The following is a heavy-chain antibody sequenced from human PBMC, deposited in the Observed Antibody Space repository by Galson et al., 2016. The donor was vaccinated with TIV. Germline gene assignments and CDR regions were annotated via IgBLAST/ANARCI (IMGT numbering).Heavy chain of an antibody. CDR2: IIPLFGIV. CDR1: GGIFIGYG. V-gene: IGHV1-69*04. J-gene: IGHJ4*02. CDR3: VRSGTYYYDSSGHN. Sequence: SVKVFCKASGGIFIGYGISWVRQAPGQGLEWMGRIIPLFGIVSYAQRFQGRVAIIADKSTGTTYMELSSLRSEDTAVYYCVRSGTYYYDSSGHNWGQGTLVTVSS. D-gene: IGHD3-22*01.